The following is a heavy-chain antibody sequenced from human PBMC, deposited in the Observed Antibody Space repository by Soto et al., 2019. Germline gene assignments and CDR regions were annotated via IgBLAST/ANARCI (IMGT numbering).Heavy chain of an antibody. CDR2: IYWDGDK. J-gene: IGHJ5*02. CDR3: AHRATITIFGLIIVNGIWFDP. V-gene: IGHV2-5*02. Sequence: QINLIESGPTLVKPTQTLTLTCTFSVSSLSTSGAAVGWVRQPPGRALEWLALIYWDGDKRYNASLGNRLTITKNTSMTHVVLTLTNVDPANTATYYCAHRATITIFGLIIVNGIWFDPWGQGTRVIVSS. CDR1: VSSLSTSGAA. D-gene: IGHD3-3*01.